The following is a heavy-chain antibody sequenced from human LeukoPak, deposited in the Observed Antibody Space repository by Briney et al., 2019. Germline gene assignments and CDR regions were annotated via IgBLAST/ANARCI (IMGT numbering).Heavy chain of an antibody. CDR1: GFTFGDYA. Sequence: PGGSLRLSCTASGFTFGDYAMSWFRQAPGKGLEWVGFIRSKAYGGTTEYAASVKGRFTISRDDSKSIAYLQMSSLKTEDTAVYYCTRDDVPAAISTHYYYYYYMDVWGKGTTVTVSS. CDR3: TRDDVPAAISTHYYYYYYMDV. V-gene: IGHV3-49*03. D-gene: IGHD2-2*01. J-gene: IGHJ6*03. CDR2: IRSKAYGGTT.